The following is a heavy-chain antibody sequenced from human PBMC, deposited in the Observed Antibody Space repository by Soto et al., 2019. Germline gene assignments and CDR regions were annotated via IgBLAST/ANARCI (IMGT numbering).Heavy chain of an antibody. J-gene: IGHJ2*01. Sequence: QVQLQESGPGLVKPSQTLSLTCTVSGGSISSGRYYWSWIRQHPGKGLEWIGYISYSGSTYYNPSLKSRVTISMDTSKNQFSLKLSSVTAADTAVYYCARDPSGSYWSFDLWGRGTLVTVSS. CDR3: ARDPSGSYWSFDL. V-gene: IGHV4-31*03. CDR2: ISYSGST. D-gene: IGHD1-26*01. CDR1: GGSISSGRYY.